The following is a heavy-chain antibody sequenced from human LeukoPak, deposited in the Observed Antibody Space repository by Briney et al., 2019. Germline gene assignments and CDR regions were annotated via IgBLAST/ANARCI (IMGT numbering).Heavy chain of an antibody. CDR1: GYSFTRYW. D-gene: IGHD3-9*01. CDR2: IYPGDSHT. J-gene: IGHJ4*02. CDR3: TRSPDIDILTGFSRYYLDY. V-gene: IGHV5-51*01. Sequence: GESLKISCKGSGYSFTRYWIGWVRQMPRKGLEWMGVIYPGDSHTRYSPSFQGQVTISADKSISTAYLQWNSLKASDTAIYYCTRSPDIDILTGFSRYYLDYWGQGTLVTVSS.